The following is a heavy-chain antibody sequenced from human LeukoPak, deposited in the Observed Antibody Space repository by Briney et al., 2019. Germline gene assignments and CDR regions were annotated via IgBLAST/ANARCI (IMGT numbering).Heavy chain of an antibody. CDR2: IYSGGST. J-gene: IGHJ4*02. CDR1: GFTVSSNY. CDR3: PRGGDEVVISSHYFDY. V-gene: IGHV3-66*01. Sequence: GGSLRLSCAASGFTVSSNYMSWVRQAPGKGLEWVSVIYSGGSTYYAGSVKGRFTISRDNSKNTLYLQMNSLRAEDTAVYYCPRGGDEVVISSHYFDYWGQGTLVTVSS. D-gene: IGHD3-22*01.